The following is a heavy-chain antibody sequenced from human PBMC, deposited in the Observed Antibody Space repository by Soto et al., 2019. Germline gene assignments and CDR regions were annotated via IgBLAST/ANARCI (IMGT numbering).Heavy chain of an antibody. D-gene: IGHD2-8*01. Sequence: SETLSLTCSVSGGSSSRYGHYWSWIRQHPGKGLEWIGYIYYTGSTYYNPSLKSRVTISIDTSNNQFSLKLSSVTAADTAVYYCAREAFRATNGVVDLWGQGTRVTVSS. V-gene: IGHV4-31*03. J-gene: IGHJ5*02. CDR2: IYYTGST. CDR3: AREAFRATNGVVDL. CDR1: GGSSSRYGHY.